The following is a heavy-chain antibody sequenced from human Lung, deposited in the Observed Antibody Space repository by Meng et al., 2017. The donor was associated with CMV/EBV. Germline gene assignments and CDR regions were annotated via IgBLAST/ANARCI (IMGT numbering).Heavy chain of an antibody. J-gene: IGHJ4*01. V-gene: IGHV1-2*02. CDR2: INPKSGGT. CDR1: GYTFIDYY. CDR3: TSAPGDY. D-gene: IGHD1-14*01. Sequence: ASVKVSCKASGYTFIDYYMHWVRRAPGQGLEWVGWINPKSGGTHYAQSFQGRVTITRDTSINTVYMEISSLKSDDTAVYYCTSAPGDYWGQGTLVTVSS.